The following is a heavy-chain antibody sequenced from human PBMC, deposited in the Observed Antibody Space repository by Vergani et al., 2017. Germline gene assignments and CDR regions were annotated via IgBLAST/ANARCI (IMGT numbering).Heavy chain of an antibody. CDR3: AREVLGYCSGGSCYSNWFDP. D-gene: IGHD2-15*01. J-gene: IGHJ5*02. CDR1: GGTFSSYA. V-gene: IGHV1-69*04. Sequence: QVQLVQSGAEVKKPGSSVKVSCKASGGTFSSYAISWVRQAPGQGLEWMGRIIPILGIANYAQKFQGRVTITADKSTSTAYMELSSLRSEATAVYYCAREVLGYCSGGSCYSNWFDPWGQGTLVTVSS. CDR2: IIPILGIA.